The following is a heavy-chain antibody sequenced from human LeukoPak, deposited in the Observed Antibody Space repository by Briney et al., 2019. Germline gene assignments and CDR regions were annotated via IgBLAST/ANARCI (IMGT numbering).Heavy chain of an antibody. CDR1: VESSFISYY. J-gene: IGHJ4*02. D-gene: IGHD3-22*01. CDR3: SRQVVGNDY. V-gene: IGHV4-34*01. CDR2: INHSGYT. Sequence: PSETQSLPCAVYVESSFISYYWSWIRQTPGGALEWIGEINHSGYTNYNPSLKSRVTLSIDTSKNQFSLGLNSVTAADTAVYYCSRQVVGNDYWGQGTLVTVSS.